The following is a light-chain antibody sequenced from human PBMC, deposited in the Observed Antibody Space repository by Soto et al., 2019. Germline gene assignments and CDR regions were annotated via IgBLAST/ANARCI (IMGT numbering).Light chain of an antibody. J-gene: IGLJ3*02. CDR3: LLYYGGAWV. V-gene: IGLV7-43*01. CDR1: TGAVTSGYY. CDR2: SIS. Sequence: QAVVTQEPSLTVSPGGTVTLTCDSSTGAVTSGYYPNWFQQKPGQAPRALIYSISKKHSWTPARFSGSLLGGKAALTLSGVQPEDEAEYYCLLYYGGAWVFGGGTKVTVL.